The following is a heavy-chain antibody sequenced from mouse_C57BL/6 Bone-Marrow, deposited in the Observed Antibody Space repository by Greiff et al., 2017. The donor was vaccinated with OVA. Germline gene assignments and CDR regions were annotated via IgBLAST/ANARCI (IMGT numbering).Heavy chain of an antibody. Sequence: EVKVVESGGGLVKPGGSLKLSCAASGFTFSSYAMSWVRQTPEKRLEWVATISDGGSYTYYPDNVKGRFTISRDNAKNNLYLQMSHLKSEDTAMYYCARSHYYGSSHFDYWGQGTTLTVSS. CDR2: ISDGGSYT. CDR1: GFTFSSYA. J-gene: IGHJ2*01. V-gene: IGHV5-4*03. CDR3: ARSHYYGSSHFDY. D-gene: IGHD1-1*01.